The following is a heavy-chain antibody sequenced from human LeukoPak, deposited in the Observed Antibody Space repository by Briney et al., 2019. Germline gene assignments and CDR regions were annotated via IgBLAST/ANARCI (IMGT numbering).Heavy chain of an antibody. J-gene: IGHJ3*02. Sequence: ASVKVSCKASGYTFTSYAINWVRQAPGQGLEWMGWINTNTGNPTYAQGFTGRFVFSLDTSVSTAYLQISSLKAEDTAVYYCARYYYDSSGYLNAFDIWGQGTMVTVSS. CDR1: GYTFTSYA. CDR3: ARYYYDSSGYLNAFDI. CDR2: INTNTGNP. D-gene: IGHD3-22*01. V-gene: IGHV7-4-1*02.